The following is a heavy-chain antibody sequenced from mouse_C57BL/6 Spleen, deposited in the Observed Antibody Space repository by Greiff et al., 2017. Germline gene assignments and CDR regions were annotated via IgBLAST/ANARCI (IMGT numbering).Heavy chain of an antibody. CDR1: GFSLTSYG. D-gene: IGHD2-3*01. J-gene: IGHJ2*01. CDR3: AKNDGYYGNYFDY. V-gene: IGHV2-5*01. CDR2: IWRGGST. Sequence: QVQLQQSGPGLVQPSQSLSITCTVSGFSLTSYGVHWVRQSPGKGLEWLGVIWRGGSTDYNAAFMSRLSITKDNSKSQVFYKMNSLQADDAAIYYCAKNDGYYGNYFDYWGQGTTLTVSS.